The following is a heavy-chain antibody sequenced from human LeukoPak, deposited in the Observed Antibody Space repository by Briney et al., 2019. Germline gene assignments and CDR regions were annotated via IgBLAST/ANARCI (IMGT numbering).Heavy chain of an antibody. V-gene: IGHV1-2*02. CDR3: AREGIDYGGYPFDY. D-gene: IGHD4-17*01. CDR1: GYTFTGYY. Sequence: ASVKVSCKASGYTFTGYYMHWVRQAPGQGLEWMGWINPNSGGTNYAQKFQGRVTMTRDTSISTAYMELSRLRSDDTAVYYCAREGIDYGGYPFDYWGQGTLVTVSS. CDR2: INPNSGGT. J-gene: IGHJ4*02.